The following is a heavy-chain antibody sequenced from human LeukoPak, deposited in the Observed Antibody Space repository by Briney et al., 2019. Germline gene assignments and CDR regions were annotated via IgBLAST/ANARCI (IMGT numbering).Heavy chain of an antibody. D-gene: IGHD2-15*01. J-gene: IGHJ5*02. V-gene: IGHV4-4*09. Sequence: SETLSLTCTVSGGSISSYYWSWIRQPPGKGLGWVGYIYASGATNYNASLKSRVTISVDPSKNQFSLKLSSVPAADTAVYYCARHSSVVRGWFDPWGQGTLVTVSS. CDR3: ARHSSVVRGWFDP. CDR2: IYASGAT. CDR1: GGSISSYY.